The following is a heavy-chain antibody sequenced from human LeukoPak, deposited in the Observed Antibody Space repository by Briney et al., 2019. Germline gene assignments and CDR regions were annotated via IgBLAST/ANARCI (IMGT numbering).Heavy chain of an antibody. CDR3: ATDSDPSIAARPRYYYYYYGMDV. Sequence: ASVKVSCKVSGYTLTELSMHWVRQAPGKGLGWMGGFDPEDGETIYAQKFQGRVTMTEDTSADTAYMELSSLRSEDTAVYYCATDSDPSIAARPRYYYYYYGMDVWGQGTTVTVSS. CDR1: GYTLTELS. D-gene: IGHD6-6*01. J-gene: IGHJ6*02. CDR2: FDPEDGET. V-gene: IGHV1-24*01.